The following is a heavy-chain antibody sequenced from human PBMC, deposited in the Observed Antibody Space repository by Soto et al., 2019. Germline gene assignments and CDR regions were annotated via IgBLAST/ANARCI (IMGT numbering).Heavy chain of an antibody. D-gene: IGHD5-18*01. J-gene: IGHJ4*02. V-gene: IGHV3-33*06. CDR2: IWYDGSNK. Sequence: QVQLVESGGGVVQPGRSLRLSCTASGFTFSNYGMHWVRQAPGKGLEWVAVIWYDGSNKYYADSVKGRFTISRDNSKNMVYLQMNSLRAEDTAVYHCAKESSGYNYGFYNYFDYWGQGTLVTVSS. CDR1: GFTFSNYG. CDR3: AKESSGYNYGFYNYFDY.